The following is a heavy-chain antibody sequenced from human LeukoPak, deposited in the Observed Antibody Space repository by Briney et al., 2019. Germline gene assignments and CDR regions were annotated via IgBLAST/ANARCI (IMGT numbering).Heavy chain of an antibody. CDR3: ARLYCSGGSCYP. J-gene: IGHJ5*02. CDR1: GGSFSGYY. CDR2: INHSGST. V-gene: IGHV4-34*01. D-gene: IGHD2-15*01. Sequence: SETLSLTCAVYGGSFSGYYWSWIRQPPGKGLEWIGEINHSGSTNYNPSLKSRVTISVDTSKNQFSLKLSSVTAADTAVYYCARLYCSGGSCYPWGQGTLVTVSS.